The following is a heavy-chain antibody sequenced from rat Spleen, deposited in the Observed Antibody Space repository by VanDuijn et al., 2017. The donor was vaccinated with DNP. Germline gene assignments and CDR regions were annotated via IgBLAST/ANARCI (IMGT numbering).Heavy chain of an antibody. V-gene: IGHV5-27*01. J-gene: IGHJ2*01. CDR3: AKESRNWELGGFFFDY. CDR1: GFTFSNYF. D-gene: IGHD5-1*01. CDR2: ISTSGIRT. Sequence: EVQLVESGGGLVQPGRSLKLSCAASGFTFSNYFMAWVRQAPKKGLEWVATISTSGIRTYYLKSVKGRFTISRDNTKNSLYLHMNSLRSEDTATYYCAKESRNWELGGFFFDYWGQGVMVTVSS.